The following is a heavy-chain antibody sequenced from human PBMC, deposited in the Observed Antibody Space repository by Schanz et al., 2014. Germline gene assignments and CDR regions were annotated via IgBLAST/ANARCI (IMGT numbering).Heavy chain of an antibody. CDR1: GFTFSSYG. D-gene: IGHD3-10*01. CDR3: ARASCRRKINCEY. J-gene: IGHJ4*02. V-gene: IGHV3-33*01. Sequence: QVQLVESGGGVVQFGRSLRLSCVASGFTFSSYGMHWVRQAPGKGLEWVAVIWYNENNKYYADSVKGRFTMSRDNSKTTYKLQMNIMRAEAAAVYFCARASCRRKINCEYWGRGTLVTVSS. CDR2: IWYNENNK.